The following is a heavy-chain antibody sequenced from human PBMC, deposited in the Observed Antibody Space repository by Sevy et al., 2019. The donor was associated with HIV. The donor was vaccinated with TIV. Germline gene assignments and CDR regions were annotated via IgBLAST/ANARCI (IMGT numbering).Heavy chain of an antibody. D-gene: IGHD4-17*01. CDR3: ARDFRYDYGDPKLRYFDY. J-gene: IGHJ4*02. CDR2: INPNSGGT. CDR1: GYTFTGYY. Sequence: ASVKVSCKASGYTFTGYYMHWVRQAPGQGLEWMGWINPNSGGTNYAQKFQGRVTMTRDTSISTAYMELSRLRSDDTVVYYCARDFRYDYGDPKLRYFDYWGQRTLVTVSS. V-gene: IGHV1-2*02.